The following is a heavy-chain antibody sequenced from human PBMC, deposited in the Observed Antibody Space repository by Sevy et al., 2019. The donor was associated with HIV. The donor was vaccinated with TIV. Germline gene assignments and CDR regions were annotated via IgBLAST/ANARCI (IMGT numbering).Heavy chain of an antibody. V-gene: IGHV4-59*08. CDR3: AGENAWGRGYS. J-gene: IGHJ4*02. CDR2: IYYNGHI. Sequence: SETLSLTCTVSGGSITSLYWNWIRQPPGKGLEWIANIYYNGHINYNPSLKSRVTLTLDTSKNQFSLRLSSVTAADTAMYYCAGENAWGRGYSWGQGTLLTVSS. D-gene: IGHD1-26*01. CDR1: GGSITSLY.